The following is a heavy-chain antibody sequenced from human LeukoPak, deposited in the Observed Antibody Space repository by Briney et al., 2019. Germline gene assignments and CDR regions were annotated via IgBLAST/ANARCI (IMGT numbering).Heavy chain of an antibody. CDR2: MNPNTGGT. V-gene: IGHV1-2*06. CDR3: AAYDLYYDRSDY. Sequence: ASVKVSCKASGYTFTGHYMNWVRQAPGQGLEWMGRMNPNTGGTNYAQKFQGRVTMTRDTSISTAYMELSRLRSDDTAVYYCAAYDLYYDRSDYWGQGTLVTVSS. D-gene: IGHD3-16*01. CDR1: GYTFTGHY. J-gene: IGHJ4*02.